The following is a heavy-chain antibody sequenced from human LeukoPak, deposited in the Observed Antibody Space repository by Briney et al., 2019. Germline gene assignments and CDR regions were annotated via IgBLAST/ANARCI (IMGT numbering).Heavy chain of an antibody. D-gene: IGHD3-9*01. V-gene: IGHV5-51*01. J-gene: IGHJ2*01. Sequence: GESLKISCKGSGYSFTSYWIGWVRQMPGKGLEWMGIIYPGDSDTRYSPSFQGQVTISADKSISTAYLQWSSLKASDTDMYYCARPQLYYDILTGYYDWYFDLWGRGTLVTVSS. CDR3: ARPQLYYDILTGYYDWYFDL. CDR1: GYSFTSYW. CDR2: IYPGDSDT.